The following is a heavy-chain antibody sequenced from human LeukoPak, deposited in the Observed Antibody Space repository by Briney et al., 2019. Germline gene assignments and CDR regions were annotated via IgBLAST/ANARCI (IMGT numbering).Heavy chain of an antibody. J-gene: IGHJ4*02. CDR3: ARDRGAGIFDY. V-gene: IGHV3-48*04. CDR1: GFTFSSYW. D-gene: IGHD4/OR15-4a*01. CDR2: ISNSGSKI. Sequence: GGSLRLSCAASGFTFSSYWMHWVRQAPGKGLEWLSFISNSGSKIFYADSVKGRFTISRDNAKNSLFLQMNSLRAEDTAVYYCARDRGAGIFDYWGQGTLVTVSS.